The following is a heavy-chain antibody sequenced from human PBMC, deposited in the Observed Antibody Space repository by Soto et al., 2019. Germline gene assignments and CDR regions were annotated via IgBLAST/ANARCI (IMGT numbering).Heavy chain of an antibody. J-gene: IGHJ4*02. D-gene: IGHD4-17*01. CDR3: ARWDYGDYARFDY. CDR2: MNPNSGNT. CDR1: GYTFTSHD. V-gene: IGHV1-8*01. Sequence: QVRLVQSGAEVKKSGASVKVSCKASGYTFTSHDINWVRQATGQGLEWMGWMNPNSGNTGYAQKFQGRVTMTRNTSISTVYMELSSLSSEDTAVYYCARWDYGDYARFDYWGQGTLVTVSS.